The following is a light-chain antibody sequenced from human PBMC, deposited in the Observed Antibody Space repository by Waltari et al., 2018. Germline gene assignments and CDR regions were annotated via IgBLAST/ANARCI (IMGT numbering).Light chain of an antibody. J-gene: IGKJ1*01. V-gene: IGKV3-20*01. CDR2: DAS. CDR1: QSVSRS. Sequence: IVLKQSPGTLSLSPGERATHSCRASQSVSRSLAWYQQKHGQAPRLLIYDASTRATGIPDRFSGSGSGTDFSLTISRLEPEDFAVYYCQKYVSLPATFGQGTKVEIK. CDR3: QKYVSLPAT.